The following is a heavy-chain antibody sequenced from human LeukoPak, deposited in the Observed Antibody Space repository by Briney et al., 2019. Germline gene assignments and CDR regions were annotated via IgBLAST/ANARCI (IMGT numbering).Heavy chain of an antibody. V-gene: IGHV1-18*04. CDR2: ISAYNGNT. CDR3: ARDGYGDYGLGGFDI. Sequence: GGSLRLSCAASGFTVSSNYMSWVRQAPGQGLEWMGWISAYNGNTNYAQKLQGRVTMTTDTSTSTAYMELRSLRSDDTAVYYCARDGYGDYGLGGFDIWGQGTMVTVSS. J-gene: IGHJ3*02. CDR1: GFTVSSNY. D-gene: IGHD4-17*01.